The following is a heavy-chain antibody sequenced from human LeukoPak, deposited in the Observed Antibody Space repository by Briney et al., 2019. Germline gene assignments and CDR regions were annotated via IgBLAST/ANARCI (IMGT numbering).Heavy chain of an antibody. V-gene: IGHV3-21*01. D-gene: IGHD3-10*01. CDR2: ISSSSSYI. CDR1: GFTFSSYS. Sequence: PGGSLRLSCAASGFTFSSYSMNWVRQAPGKGLEWVSSISSSSSYIYYADSVKGRFTISRDNAKNSLYLQMNSLRAEDTAAYYCASGPIGPRIVDYWGQGTLVTVSS. J-gene: IGHJ4*02. CDR3: ASGPIGPRIVDY.